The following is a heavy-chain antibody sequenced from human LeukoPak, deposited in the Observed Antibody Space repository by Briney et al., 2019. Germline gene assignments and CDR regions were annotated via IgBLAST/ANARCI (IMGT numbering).Heavy chain of an antibody. CDR3: ARVRGVIIEVGAFGI. Sequence: SETLSLTCAVYGGSFSGYYWSWIRQPPGKGLEWIGEINHSGSTNYNPSLKSRVTISVDTSKNQFSLKLSSVTAADTAVYYCARVRGVIIEVGAFGIWGQGTIVTVSS. CDR2: INHSGST. CDR1: GGSFSGYY. D-gene: IGHD3-10*01. V-gene: IGHV4-34*01. J-gene: IGHJ3*02.